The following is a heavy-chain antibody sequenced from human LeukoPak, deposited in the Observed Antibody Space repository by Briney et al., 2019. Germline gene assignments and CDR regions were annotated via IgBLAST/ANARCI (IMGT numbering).Heavy chain of an antibody. J-gene: IGHJ4*02. V-gene: IGHV3-48*03. CDR3: ARYGSSGWTRSFDY. CDR1: GFTFSSYE. D-gene: IGHD6-19*01. CDR2: ISSSGTTI. Sequence: PGGSLRLSCAASGFTFSSYEMNWVRQAPGKGLEWVSYISSSGTTIYYADSVKGRFTISRDNAKNSLYLQMNSLRAEDTAVYYCARYGSSGWTRSFDYWGQGTLVTVSS.